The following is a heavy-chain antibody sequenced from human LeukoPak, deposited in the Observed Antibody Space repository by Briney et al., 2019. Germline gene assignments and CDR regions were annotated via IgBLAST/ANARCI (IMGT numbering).Heavy chain of an antibody. V-gene: IGHV4-59*08. D-gene: IGHD3-10*01. J-gene: IGHJ4*02. CDR1: GGSISSYY. Sequence: PSETLSLTCTVSGGSISSYYWSWIRQPPGKGLEWIGYIYYSGTTNYNPSLKSRVTLSVDTSKNQFSLKLSSVTAADTAVYYCARAYGSGSSYHPDYWGLGTLVTVSS. CDR3: ARAYGSGSSYHPDY. CDR2: IYYSGTT.